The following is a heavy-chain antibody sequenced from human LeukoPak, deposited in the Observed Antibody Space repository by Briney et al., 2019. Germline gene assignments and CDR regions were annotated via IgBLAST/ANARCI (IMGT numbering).Heavy chain of an antibody. V-gene: IGHV3-48*03. D-gene: IGHD3-10*01. J-gene: IGHJ4*02. CDR1: GFTFSSYE. CDR2: ISSSGSTI. CDR3: AKAGFGARVTDY. Sequence: PGGSVRLSCAASGFTFSSYEMNWVRQAPGKGLEWVSYISSSGSTIYYADSVKGRFTISRDNSKNTLYLQMNSLRVEDTAVYYCAKAGFGARVTDYWGQGTLVTVSS.